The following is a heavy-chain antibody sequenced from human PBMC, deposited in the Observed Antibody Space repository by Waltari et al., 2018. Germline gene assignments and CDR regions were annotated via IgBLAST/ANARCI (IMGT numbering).Heavy chain of an antibody. CDR1: GGSFSGYY. D-gene: IGHD6-6*01. CDR3: ARERGIAARPPIYYYYYYMDV. J-gene: IGHJ6*03. V-gene: IGHV4-34*01. Sequence: QVQLQQWGAGLLKPSETLSLTCAVYGGSFSGYYWSWIRQPPGKGLEWIGEINHSGSTNSNPSLKSRVTISVDTAKNQFSLKLSSVTAADTAVYYCARERGIAARPPIYYYYYYMDVWGKGTTVTVSS. CDR2: INHSGST.